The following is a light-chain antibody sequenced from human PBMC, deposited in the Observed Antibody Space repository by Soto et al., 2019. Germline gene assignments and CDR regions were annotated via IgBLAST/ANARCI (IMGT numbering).Light chain of an antibody. V-gene: IGLV2-23*02. CDR2: EDT. CDR1: SSDIGSYNR. J-gene: IGLJ2*01. CDR3: CSYAGPTIFVV. Sequence: QSVLTQPASVSGSPGQSITISCTGTSSDIGSYNRVSWYQQHPGKAPKHMIYEDTQRPSRVSNRFSGSKSGNTASLTITGLQAEDEADYYCCSYAGPTIFVVFGGGTKLTVL.